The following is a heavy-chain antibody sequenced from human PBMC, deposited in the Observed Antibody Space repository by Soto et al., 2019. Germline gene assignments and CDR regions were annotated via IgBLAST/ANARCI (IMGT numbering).Heavy chain of an antibody. Sequence: QVRLQQWGAGLLKPSETLSLTCAVYGASFSDSYWNWIRQPPGRGLEWIGEINHSGSTIYNTSLERRVTISLDTSRKQFTLTMRSATSADTAVDYCAREVPSRYFDLWGRGTPVTVSS. CDR1: GASFSDSY. CDR2: INHSGST. CDR3: AREVPSRYFDL. V-gene: IGHV4-34*01. D-gene: IGHD1-1*01. J-gene: IGHJ2*01.